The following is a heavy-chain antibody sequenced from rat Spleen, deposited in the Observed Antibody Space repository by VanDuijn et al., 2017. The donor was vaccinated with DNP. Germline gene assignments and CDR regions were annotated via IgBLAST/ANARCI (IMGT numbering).Heavy chain of an antibody. CDR3: ARSGGYDPFAY. D-gene: IGHD1-7*01. Sequence: QVQLKESGPGLVQPSRTLSLTCTVSGFSLTSYGVTWIRQPPGTGLEWIAAIWSGGNTFYNSALKSRLSISRDTSKSQVLLKMNSLQSEDTAMYFCARSGGYDPFAYWGQGTLVTVSS. V-gene: IGHV2S8*01. CDR2: IWSGGNT. CDR1: GFSLTSYG. J-gene: IGHJ3*01.